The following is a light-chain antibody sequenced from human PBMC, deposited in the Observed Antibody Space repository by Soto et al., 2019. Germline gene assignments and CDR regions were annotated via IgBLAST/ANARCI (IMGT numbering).Light chain of an antibody. CDR2: DAS. CDR3: QQYGGLPVT. CDR1: EDIRNS. V-gene: IGKV1-33*01. Sequence: DIQMTQSPSSLSASVGDRVTITCQANEDIRNSLHWYQQKPGKAPNLLNYDASNVETGVPSRFSGSGFGTDFTFTISSLQPEDVATYYCQQYGGLPVTFGPGTKVDIK. J-gene: IGKJ3*01.